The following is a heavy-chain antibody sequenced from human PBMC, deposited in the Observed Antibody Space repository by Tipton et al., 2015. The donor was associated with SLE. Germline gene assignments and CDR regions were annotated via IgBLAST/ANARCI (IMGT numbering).Heavy chain of an antibody. CDR1: GGSISSGDYD. V-gene: IGHV4-31*03. CDR3: ATHRLYSGAFDI. CDR2: MYYSGST. J-gene: IGHJ3*02. Sequence: TLSLTCTVSGGSISSGDYDWSWIRQHPGKGLEWIGYMYYSGSTYYNPSLKSRVSISGDTSKNQFSLRLTSVTAADTAVYYCATHRLYSGAFDIWGQGTMVTVSS. D-gene: IGHD2-15*01.